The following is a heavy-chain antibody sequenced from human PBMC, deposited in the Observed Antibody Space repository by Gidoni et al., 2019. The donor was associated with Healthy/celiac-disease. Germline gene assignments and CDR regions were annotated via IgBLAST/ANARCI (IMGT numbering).Heavy chain of an antibody. CDR2: IYYRGST. CDR1: GGSISSYY. D-gene: IGHD2-15*01. CDR3: ARSGYCSGGSCYGMAFDI. Sequence: QVQLQESGPGLVKPSETLSLTCTVSGGSISSYYWSWIRQPPGKGLEWIGYIYYRGSTNYNPSLKSRVTISVDTSKNQFSLKLSSVTAADTAVYYCARSGYCSGGSCYGMAFDIWGQGTMVTVSS. V-gene: IGHV4-59*08. J-gene: IGHJ3*02.